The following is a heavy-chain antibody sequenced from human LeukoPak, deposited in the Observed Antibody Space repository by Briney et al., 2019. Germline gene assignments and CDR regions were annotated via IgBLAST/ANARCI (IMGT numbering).Heavy chain of an antibody. Sequence: PSETLSLTCTVAGGSISNYYWSWIRQPPGKGLERIAYISYSGSTNHNPSLKSRVTISVDTSKNQFSLKLSSVTAADTAVYYCARVGRTVPAAIANFFDYWGQGTLVTVSS. J-gene: IGHJ4*02. CDR3: ARVGRTVPAAIANFFDY. D-gene: IGHD2-2*02. V-gene: IGHV4-59*12. CDR2: ISYSGST. CDR1: GGSISNYY.